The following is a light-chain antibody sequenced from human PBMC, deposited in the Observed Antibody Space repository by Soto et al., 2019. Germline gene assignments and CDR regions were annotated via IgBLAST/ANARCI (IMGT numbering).Light chain of an antibody. CDR2: AAS. CDR3: QQYYSTPRT. V-gene: IGKV1-39*01. CDR1: QSIRTY. Sequence: DIQMTQSPSSLSASVGDRVTITCRASQSIRTYLNWYQQKPGKAPELLIYAASSLQSGVPSRFSGSGSGTDFALTISSLQPEDFATYYCQQYYSTPRTLGPGTKVDIK. J-gene: IGKJ3*01.